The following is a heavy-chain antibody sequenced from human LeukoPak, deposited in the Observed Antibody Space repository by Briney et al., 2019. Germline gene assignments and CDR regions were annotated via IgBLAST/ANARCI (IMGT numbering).Heavy chain of an antibody. V-gene: IGHV3-7*01. J-gene: IGHJ6*03. CDR1: GFTLSVYW. Sequence: GGSLRLSCAASGFTLSVYWMNWVRQAPGKGLEWVANIKQDGSEKYCVDSVKGRFTISRDNAKNSLYLQMNSLRVEDTAVYYRARGSAGPYYHYMDVWGKGTTVTVSS. CDR2: IKQDGSEK. CDR3: ARGSAGPYYHYMDV.